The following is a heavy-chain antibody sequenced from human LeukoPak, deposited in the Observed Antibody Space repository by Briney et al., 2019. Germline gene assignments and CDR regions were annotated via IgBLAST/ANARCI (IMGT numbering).Heavy chain of an antibody. Sequence: SVRVSCKASGGTFSSYAISWVRQAPGQGLEWMGGIIPIFGTANYAQKFQGRVTITTDESTSTAYMELSSLRSEDTAVYYCARDGPPGGGFIGDYWGQGTLVTVSS. CDR3: ARDGPPGGGFIGDY. CDR1: GGTFSSYA. V-gene: IGHV1-69*05. D-gene: IGHD3-16*01. J-gene: IGHJ4*02. CDR2: IIPIFGTA.